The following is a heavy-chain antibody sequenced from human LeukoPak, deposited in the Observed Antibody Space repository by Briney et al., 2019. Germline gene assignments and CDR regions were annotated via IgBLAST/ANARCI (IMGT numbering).Heavy chain of an antibody. Sequence: GYLRLSCAASGFIVSDNDIKWVRQAPGKGLEWVSLIYADGSTHYTDSVKGRFSISRDNSQNTVYLQMNSLRGGDTAVYFCAKRSVPGRPGYWGQGTLVTVSS. CDR2: IYADGST. D-gene: IGHD3-3*01. CDR1: GFIVSDND. J-gene: IGHJ4*02. CDR3: AKRSVPGRPGY. V-gene: IGHV3-66*04.